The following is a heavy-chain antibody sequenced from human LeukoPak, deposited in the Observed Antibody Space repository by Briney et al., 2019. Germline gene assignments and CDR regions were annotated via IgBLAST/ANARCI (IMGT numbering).Heavy chain of an antibody. Sequence: SETLSLTCAVSGGFISSSNWWSWVRQPPGKGLEWIGQIYLGGSTNYDPSLKSRVIISVDKSKNQLSLKLSSVTAADTAVYYCARHSGYSLDYWGQGALVTVSS. CDR3: ARHSGYSLDY. CDR1: GGFISSSNW. V-gene: IGHV4-4*02. CDR2: IYLGGST. D-gene: IGHD5-18*01. J-gene: IGHJ4*02.